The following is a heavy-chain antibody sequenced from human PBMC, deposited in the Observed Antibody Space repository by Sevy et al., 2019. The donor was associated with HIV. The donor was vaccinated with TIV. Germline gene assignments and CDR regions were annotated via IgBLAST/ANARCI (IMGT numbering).Heavy chain of an antibody. CDR3: TRVEGATDWGMDV. D-gene: IGHD1-26*01. CDR1: GFTFGDYT. V-gene: IGHV3-49*04. CDR2: IRSKAYGGTT. Sequence: GGSLRLSCTASGFTFGDYTMSWVRQAPGKGLEWVSFIRSKAYGGTTQDATSVKGRFTISRDDSKSIAYLQMNSLRTEDTAVYYCTRVEGATDWGMDVWGQGTTVTVSS. J-gene: IGHJ6*02.